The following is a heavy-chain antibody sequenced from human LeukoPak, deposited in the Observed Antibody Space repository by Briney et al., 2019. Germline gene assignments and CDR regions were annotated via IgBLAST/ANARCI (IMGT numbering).Heavy chain of an antibody. CDR1: GYSFTGYF. CDR2: IDPNSGDT. CDR3: ARSGSTGYSLDY. Sequence: ASVKVSCRASGYSFTGYFIHWVRQAPGQPPEWMGCIDPNSGDTKYAQKFQGRVSMPRDTSTRTAYMELSRLRSDDTAVYFCARSGSTGYSLDYWGQGTLVTVSS. D-gene: IGHD3-22*01. V-gene: IGHV1-2*02. J-gene: IGHJ4*02.